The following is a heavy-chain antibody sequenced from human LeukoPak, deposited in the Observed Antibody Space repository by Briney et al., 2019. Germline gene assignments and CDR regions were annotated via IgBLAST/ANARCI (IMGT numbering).Heavy chain of an antibody. CDR2: MSYDGSDK. D-gene: IGHD3-10*01. Sequence: GGSLRLSCAASGFTFSNYAMHWVRQAPGKGLEWVAFMSYDGSDKYYADSVKGRFTISRDNSKNTLYLHMNSLRADDTAVFYCAKDKDPLLLLWATDYWGQGILVTVSS. J-gene: IGHJ4*02. CDR3: AKDKDPLLLLWATDY. CDR1: GFTFSNYA. V-gene: IGHV3-30-3*01.